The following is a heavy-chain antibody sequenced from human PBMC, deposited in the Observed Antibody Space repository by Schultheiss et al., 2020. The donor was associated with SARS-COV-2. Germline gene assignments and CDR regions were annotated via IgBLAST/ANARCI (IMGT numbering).Heavy chain of an antibody. J-gene: IGHJ3*02. CDR2: ITTDGDA. CDR1: GFTLSNYD. V-gene: IGHV3-13*01. CDR3: ARGRDAFDI. Sequence: GESLKISCAASGFTLSNYDMHWVRQVTGKSLEWVSAITTDGDAYSAGSVMGRFTVSRRSAKNSMYLQMNSLRAGDTAVYYCARGRDAFDIWGQGTMVTVSS.